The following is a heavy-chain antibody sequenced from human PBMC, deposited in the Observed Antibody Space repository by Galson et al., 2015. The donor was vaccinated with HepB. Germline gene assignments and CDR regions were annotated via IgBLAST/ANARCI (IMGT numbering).Heavy chain of an antibody. CDR3: VKGSYSSTNEDYFDY. CDR1: GFTFSSYA. V-gene: IGHV3-64D*06. D-gene: IGHD6-13*01. Sequence: SLRLSCAASGFTFSSYAMHWVRQAPGKGLEYVSAISSNGGSTYYADSVKGRFTISRDNSKNTLYLQMSSLRAEDTAVYYCVKGSYSSTNEDYFDYWGQGTLVTVSS. J-gene: IGHJ4*02. CDR2: ISSNGGST.